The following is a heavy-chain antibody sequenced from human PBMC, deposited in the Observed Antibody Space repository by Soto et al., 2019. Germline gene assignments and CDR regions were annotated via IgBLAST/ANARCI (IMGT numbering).Heavy chain of an antibody. V-gene: IGHV3-66*01. CDR2: IYSGGST. Sequence: EVQLVESGGGLVQPGGSLRLSCAASGLTVSSNYMSWVRQAPGKGLERVSVIYSGGSTYYADSVKGRFTISGDNSTNTLYLQRNSRRAEDTALYYCARDFYYYGSGTMGGYFDYWGQGTLVTVSS. CDR1: GLTVSSNY. CDR3: ARDFYYYGSGTMGGYFDY. D-gene: IGHD3-10*01. J-gene: IGHJ4*02.